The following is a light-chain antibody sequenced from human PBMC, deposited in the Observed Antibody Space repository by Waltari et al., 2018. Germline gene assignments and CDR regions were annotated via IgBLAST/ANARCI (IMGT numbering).Light chain of an antibody. CDR1: SSDIGGYHY. CDR2: DVA. CDR3: ASYTTTRTVV. V-gene: IGLV2-14*01. J-gene: IGLJ2*01. Sequence: QSALTQPASVSGSPGQSITISCTGTSSDIGGYHYVSWYQQHPGKAPKLMIFDVARWPSGFSNRFSGSKSGNTASLTISGLQAEDEADYYCASYTTTRTVVFGGGTKVTVL.